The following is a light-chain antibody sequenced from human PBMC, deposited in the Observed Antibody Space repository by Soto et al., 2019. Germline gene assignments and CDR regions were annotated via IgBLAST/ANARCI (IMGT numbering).Light chain of an antibody. V-gene: IGKV1-39*01. CDR3: QQSYSTLLYT. J-gene: IGKJ2*01. CDR1: QSISSY. CDR2: AAS. Sequence: DIQMTQSPSSLSASVVDRVTITCRASQSISSYLNWYQQKQGKAPKLLIYAASSLQSGVPSRFSGSGSGTDFTLTISSLQPEDFATYYCQQSYSTLLYTFGQGTKLEIK.